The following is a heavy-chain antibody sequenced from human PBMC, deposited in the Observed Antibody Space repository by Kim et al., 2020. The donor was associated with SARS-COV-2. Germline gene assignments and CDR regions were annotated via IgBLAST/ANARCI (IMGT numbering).Heavy chain of an antibody. J-gene: IGHJ6*02. CDR3: AREVMVRDYYYYGMDV. Sequence: KFQGRVTITADESTSTAYMELSSLRSEDTAVYYCAREVMVRDYYYYGMDVWGQGTTVTVSS. D-gene: IGHD3-10*01. V-gene: IGHV1-69*01.